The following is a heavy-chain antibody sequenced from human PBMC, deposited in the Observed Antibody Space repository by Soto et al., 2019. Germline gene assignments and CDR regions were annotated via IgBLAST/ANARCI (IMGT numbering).Heavy chain of an antibody. CDR3: ARLSNYGNGWSTFDY. CDR2: IYSSGGT. V-gene: IGHV4-4*07. J-gene: IGHJ4*02. Sequence: PSETLSLTCSVSGASMSSYYWTWIRQPAGKGLEWIGRIYSSGGTHYNPSLKSRVTISLDTSKNQFSLKLSSVTTADTAVYYCARLSNYGNGWSTFDYWGRGTLVTVSS. CDR1: GASMSSYY. D-gene: IGHD6-19*01.